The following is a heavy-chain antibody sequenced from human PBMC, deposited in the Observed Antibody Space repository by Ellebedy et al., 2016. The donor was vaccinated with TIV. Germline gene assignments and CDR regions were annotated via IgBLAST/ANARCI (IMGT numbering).Heavy chain of an antibody. CDR1: GFTFSNYA. CDR3: ARDPTYYDILTGYLRSEYSYYFDY. D-gene: IGHD3-9*01. Sequence: GGSLRLSCAASGFTFSNYAMSWVRQAPGKGLEWVSGISGSGGSTYYADSVKGRFTISRDNSKNTLYLQMNSLRAEDTAVYYCARDPTYYDILTGYLRSEYSYYFDYWGQGTLVTVSS. J-gene: IGHJ4*02. CDR2: ISGSGGST. V-gene: IGHV3-23*01.